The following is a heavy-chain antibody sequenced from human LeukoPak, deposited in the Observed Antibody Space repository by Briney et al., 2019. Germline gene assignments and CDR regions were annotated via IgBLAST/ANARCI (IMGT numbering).Heavy chain of an antibody. Sequence: SCKASGYTFTDYYMHWVRQAPGKGLEWVAVISYDGSNKYYADSVKGRFTISRDNSKNTLYLQMNSLRAEDTAVYYCARDLAIAVAGLVGWFDPWGQGTLVTVSS. V-gene: IGHV3-30*04. CDR3: ARDLAIAVAGLVGWFDP. CDR2: ISYDGSNK. J-gene: IGHJ5*02. CDR1: GYTFTDYY. D-gene: IGHD6-19*01.